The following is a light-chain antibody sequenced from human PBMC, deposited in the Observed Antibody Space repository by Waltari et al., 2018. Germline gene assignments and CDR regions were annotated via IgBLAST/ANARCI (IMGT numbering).Light chain of an antibody. J-gene: IGKJ1*01. CDR3: QQYNNSPWT. V-gene: IGKV3-20*01. CDR1: QSIGSNY. Sequence: PGERATLSCRASQSIGSNYLAWYQQRPGQAPRILIYAASSRATGIPDRFGVVASGTDFTLTISRLEPEDFSVYFCQQYNNSPWTFGQGTKVEIK. CDR2: AAS.